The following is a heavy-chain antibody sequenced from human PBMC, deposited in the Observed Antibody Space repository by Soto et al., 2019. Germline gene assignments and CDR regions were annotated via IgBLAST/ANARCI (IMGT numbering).Heavy chain of an antibody. CDR2: ISSSSSTI. V-gene: IGHV3-48*01. CDR3: ARVREGYGDYGYYYYYMDV. D-gene: IGHD4-17*01. Sequence: GGSLRLSCAASGFTFSSYSMNWVRQAPGKGLEWVSYISSSSSTIYYADSVKGRFTISRDNAKNSLYLQMNSLRAEDTAVYYCARVREGYGDYGYYYYYMDVWGKGTTVTVSS. CDR1: GFTFSSYS. J-gene: IGHJ6*03.